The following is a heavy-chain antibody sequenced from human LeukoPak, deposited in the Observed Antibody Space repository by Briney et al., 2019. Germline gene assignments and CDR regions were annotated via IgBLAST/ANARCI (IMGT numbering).Heavy chain of an antibody. J-gene: IGHJ3*02. V-gene: IGHV3-74*01. CDR3: ARGGTNSYDTFDI. Sequence: GGSLRLSCAASGFTVSSNYMSWVRQAPGKGLEWVSRISGDGSRTTYAGAVKGRFTISRDNVGNTLYLQMNSLRADDTSVYSCARGGTNSYDTFDIWGQGTMVTVSS. CDR2: ISGDGSRT. CDR1: GFTVSSNY. D-gene: IGHD1-1*01.